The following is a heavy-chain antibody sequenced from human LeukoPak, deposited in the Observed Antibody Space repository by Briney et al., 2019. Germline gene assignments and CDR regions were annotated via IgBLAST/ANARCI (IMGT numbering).Heavy chain of an antibody. V-gene: IGHV3-72*01. D-gene: IGHD3-16*01. J-gene: IGHJ4*02. CDR3: AREPYDYIWGSYTPETYCFDY. CDR1: GFTLRDHY. Sequence: PGGSLRLSCAGSGFTLRDHYMDWVRQAPGKGLEWVGRTRNKANSYTTEYAASVKGRFTISRDDSKNSLYLQMNSLKTEDTAVYYCAREPYDYIWGSYTPETYCFDYWGQGTLVTVSS. CDR2: TRNKANSYTT.